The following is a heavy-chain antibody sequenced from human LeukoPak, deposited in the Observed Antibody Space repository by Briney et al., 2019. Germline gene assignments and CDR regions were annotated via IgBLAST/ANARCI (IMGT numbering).Heavy chain of an antibody. D-gene: IGHD3-10*01. CDR2: SDPEDGET. J-gene: IGHJ4*02. V-gene: IGHV1-24*01. CDR3: AIVDYYGSGSFDY. CDR1: GYTLTELS. Sequence: GASVKVSCKVSGYTLTELSMHWVRQAPGKGLEWMGGSDPEDGETIYAQKFQGRVTMTEDTSTDTAYMELSSLRSEDTAVYYRAIVDYYGSGSFDYWGQGTLVTVSS.